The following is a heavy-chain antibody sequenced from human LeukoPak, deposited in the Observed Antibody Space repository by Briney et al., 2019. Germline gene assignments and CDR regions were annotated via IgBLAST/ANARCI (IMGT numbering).Heavy chain of an antibody. V-gene: IGHV5-51*01. J-gene: IGHJ4*02. Sequence: PGESLKISCKGSGYSFTSYGIGWVRQMPGKGLEWMGIVYPGDSDTRYSPSFQGQVTISADKSISTAYLQWSSLKASDTAMYYCARGDYYDSSGLDYWGQGTLVTVSS. CDR1: GYSFTSYG. D-gene: IGHD3-22*01. CDR3: ARGDYYDSSGLDY. CDR2: VYPGDSDT.